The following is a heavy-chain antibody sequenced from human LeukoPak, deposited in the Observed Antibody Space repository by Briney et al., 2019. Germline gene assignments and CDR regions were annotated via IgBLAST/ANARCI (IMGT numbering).Heavy chain of an antibody. CDR1: GGSISSYY. V-gene: IGHV4-59*12. Sequence: SETLSLTCTVSGGSISSYYWSWIRQPPGKGLEWIGYIYYSGSTNYNPSLKSRVTISVDTSKNQFSLKLSSVTAADTAVYYCAREIPYYDSSGYYYPDAFDIWGQGTMVTVSS. D-gene: IGHD3-22*01. CDR3: AREIPYYDSSGYYYPDAFDI. J-gene: IGHJ3*02. CDR2: IYYSGST.